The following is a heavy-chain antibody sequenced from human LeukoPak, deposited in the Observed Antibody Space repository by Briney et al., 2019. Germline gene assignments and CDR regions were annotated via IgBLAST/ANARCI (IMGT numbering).Heavy chain of an antibody. V-gene: IGHV3-33*01. J-gene: IGHJ4*02. CDR3: ARGTSSTVTTMGY. CDR2: IWFDGTNK. Sequence: GGSLRLSCAASGFTFSSFGMHWVRQAPGTRLEWVAVIWFDGTNKDYAESVKGRFTISRDNSKNTLYLQVNTLRSEDTTVYYSARGTSSTVTTMGYWGQGTLVTVSS. CDR1: GFTFSSFG. D-gene: IGHD4-17*01.